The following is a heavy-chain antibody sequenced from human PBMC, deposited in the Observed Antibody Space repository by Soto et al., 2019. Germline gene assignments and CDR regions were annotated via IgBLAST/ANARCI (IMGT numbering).Heavy chain of an antibody. Sequence: SVKVSCKASGGTFSSYAISWVRQAPGQGLEWMGGIIPIFGTANYAQKFQGRVTITADKSASTAYMELSSLRSEDTAVYYCARDWVAMATGYYYYGMDVWGQGTTVTVSS. J-gene: IGHJ6*02. V-gene: IGHV1-69*06. D-gene: IGHD5-18*01. CDR1: GGTFSSYA. CDR2: IIPIFGTA. CDR3: ARDWVAMATGYYYYGMDV.